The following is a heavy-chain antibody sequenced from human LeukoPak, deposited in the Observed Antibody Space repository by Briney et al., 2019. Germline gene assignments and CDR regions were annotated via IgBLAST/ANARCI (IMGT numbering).Heavy chain of an antibody. D-gene: IGHD4-17*01. Sequence: ASVKVSCKASGYTFTCYYMHWVRQAPGQRLEWMGWINPNSGGTNYAQKFQGRVTMTRDTSISTAYMDLSRLRSDDTAVYYCARLYGDYAHYFDYWGQGTLVTVSS. V-gene: IGHV1-2*02. CDR3: ARLYGDYAHYFDY. CDR2: INPNSGGT. CDR1: GYTFTCYY. J-gene: IGHJ4*02.